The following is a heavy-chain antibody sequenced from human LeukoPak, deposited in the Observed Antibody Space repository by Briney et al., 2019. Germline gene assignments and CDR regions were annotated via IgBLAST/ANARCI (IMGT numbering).Heavy chain of an antibody. V-gene: IGHV4-30-2*01. CDR1: GGSIGSGGYF. D-gene: IGHD4-11*01. Sequence: SETLSLTCTVSGGSIGSGGYFWSWIRQPPGKGLECIGYIYHTGSTYYNPSLKSRVTISVDRSRNQFSLKVNSVTAADTAVYYCARDQSLFYSNYPEGDAFDIWGQGTMVTVSS. J-gene: IGHJ3*02. CDR3: ARDQSLFYSNYPEGDAFDI. CDR2: IYHTGST.